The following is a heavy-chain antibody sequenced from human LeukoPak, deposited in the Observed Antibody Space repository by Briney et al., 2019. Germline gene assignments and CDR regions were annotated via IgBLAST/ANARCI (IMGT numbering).Heavy chain of an antibody. CDR1: GYTLTGLS. V-gene: IGHV3-7*01. Sequence: GASVKVSCKVSGYTLTGLSMHWVRQAPGQGLEWVANIKQDGSEKYYVDSVKGRFTISRDNAKNSLYLQMNSLRAEDTAVYYCATAKKVGSWGPAFDYWGQGTLVTVSS. D-gene: IGHD1-26*01. CDR2: IKQDGSEK. CDR3: ATAKKVGSWGPAFDY. J-gene: IGHJ4*02.